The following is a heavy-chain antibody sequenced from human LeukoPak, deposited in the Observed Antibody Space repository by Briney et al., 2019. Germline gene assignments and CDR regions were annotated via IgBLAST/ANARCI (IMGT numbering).Heavy chain of an antibody. V-gene: IGHV3-23*01. CDR3: AKDNRGTIVVVTPYYFDY. CDR1: GFTFGTYA. D-gene: IGHD3-22*01. CDR2: ISGSGGST. J-gene: IGHJ4*02. Sequence: VGSLRLSCAASGFTFGTYAMSWVRQAPGKGLEWVSDISGSGGSTYYADSVKGRFTISRDNSKNTLYLQMNSLRAEDTAIYYCAKDNRGTIVVVTPYYFDYWGQGTLVTVST.